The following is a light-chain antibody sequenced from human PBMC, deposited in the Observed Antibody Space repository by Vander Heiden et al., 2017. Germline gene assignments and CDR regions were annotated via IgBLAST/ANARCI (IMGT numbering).Light chain of an antibody. CDR2: GAS. V-gene: IGKV3-15*01. J-gene: IGKJ1*01. Sequence: EIVMTQSPATLSVSPGERATLSCRASQSVSSNLAWYQQKPGQAPRLLIYGASTRATGIPARFSGSGYGKEFTLTISSLQSEDFAVYYCQQYNTWPPWTFGQGTKVEIK. CDR1: QSVSSN. CDR3: QQYNTWPPWT.